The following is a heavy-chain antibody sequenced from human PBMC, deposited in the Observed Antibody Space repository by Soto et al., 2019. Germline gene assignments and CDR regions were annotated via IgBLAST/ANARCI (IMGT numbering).Heavy chain of an antibody. CDR1: GFTFSDYY. Sequence: GGSLRLSCAASGFTFSDYYMSWIRQAPGKGLEWVSYISSSGSTKHYADSVKGRFTISRDNAKNSLYLQMNSLRAEDTAVYYCTRTRPYLPTDWGQGTMVTVSS. J-gene: IGHJ3*01. D-gene: IGHD1-26*01. V-gene: IGHV3-11*01. CDR2: ISSSGSTK. CDR3: TRTRPYLPTD.